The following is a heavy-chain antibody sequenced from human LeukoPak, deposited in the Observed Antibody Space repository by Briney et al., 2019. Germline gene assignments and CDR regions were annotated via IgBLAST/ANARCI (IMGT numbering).Heavy chain of an antibody. J-gene: IGHJ4*02. Sequence: GGSLRLSCAASGFTFSDYYMSWIRPAPGKGLEWVSYISSSSSYTNYADSVKGRFTISRDNAKNSLYLQMNSLRAEDTAVYYCARGTRIMITFGGVNPPDYWGQGTLVTVSS. CDR1: GFTFSDYY. V-gene: IGHV3-11*06. CDR2: ISSSSSYT. D-gene: IGHD3-16*01. CDR3: ARGTRIMITFGGVNPPDY.